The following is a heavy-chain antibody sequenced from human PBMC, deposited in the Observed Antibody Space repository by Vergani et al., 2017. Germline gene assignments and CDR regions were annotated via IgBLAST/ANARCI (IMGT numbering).Heavy chain of an antibody. Sequence: QVQLQESGPGVVKPSQTLSLTCAVSGGSISSGDHCWTWIRQRPGKGLEWIGYIFYSGTTYDNPSLRRRLTISVDKSQNRFSLKLRSVTAADTAVYYCAKFGPLPPLSIAVALRFIQYYYYYGMDVWGQGTTVTVSS. CDR1: GGSISSGDHC. CDR3: AKFGPLPPLSIAVALRFIQYYYYYGMDV. D-gene: IGHD6-19*01. V-gene: IGHV4-31*11. J-gene: IGHJ6*02. CDR2: IFYSGTT.